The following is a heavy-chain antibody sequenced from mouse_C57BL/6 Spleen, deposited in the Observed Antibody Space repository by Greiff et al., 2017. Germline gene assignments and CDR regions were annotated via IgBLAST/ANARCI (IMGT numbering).Heavy chain of an antibody. Sequence: DVQLQESGAELVRPGASVKLSCTASGFNIKDDYMHWVKQRPEQGLEWIGWIDPENGDTEYASKFQGKATITADPSSNTAYLQLSSLTSEDTAVYYCTTSIRITTVVATRAMDYWGQGTSVTVSS. V-gene: IGHV14-4*01. CDR3: TTSIRITTVVATRAMDY. J-gene: IGHJ4*01. D-gene: IGHD1-1*01. CDR2: IDPENGDT. CDR1: GFNIKDDY.